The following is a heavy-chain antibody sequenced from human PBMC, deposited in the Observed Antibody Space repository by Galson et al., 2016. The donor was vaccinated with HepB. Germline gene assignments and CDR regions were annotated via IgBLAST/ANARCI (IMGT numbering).Heavy chain of an antibody. D-gene: IGHD3-16*01. CDR2: IIPIFGTA. V-gene: IGHV1-69*13. Sequence: SVKVSCKASGGTFSSYAISWVRQAPGQGLEWMGGIIPIFGTANYAQKFQGRVTITADESTSTAYMELSSLRSEDTAVYYCAATYYDYIWGGGGAYFDLWGRGTLVTVSS. CDR3: AATYYDYIWGGGGAYFDL. J-gene: IGHJ2*01. CDR1: GGTFSSYA.